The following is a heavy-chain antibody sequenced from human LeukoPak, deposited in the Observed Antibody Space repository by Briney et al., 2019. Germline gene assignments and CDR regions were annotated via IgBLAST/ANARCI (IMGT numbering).Heavy chain of an antibody. CDR1: GGSFSGYF. D-gene: IGHD6-19*01. V-gene: IGHV4-59*08. CDR2: LYYSGST. J-gene: IGHJ3*02. CDR3: ARLLAVAGGDAFDI. Sequence: SETLSLTCAVYGGSFSGYFWSWIRQPPGKGLDLIGYLYYSGSTNYNPSLKSRVTVSVDTSKDQFSLRLSSVTAADTAVYYCARLLAVAGGDAFDIWGQGKMVTVSS.